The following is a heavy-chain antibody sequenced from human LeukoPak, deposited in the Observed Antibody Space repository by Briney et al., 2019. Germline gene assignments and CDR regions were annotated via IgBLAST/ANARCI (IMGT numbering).Heavy chain of an antibody. J-gene: IGHJ4*02. D-gene: IGHD1-26*01. CDR2: IGTDKDNT. CDR1: GYPFTSNG. CDR3: ARDVLGATCGFDY. Sequence: EASVKVSCKASGYPFTSNGIIWFQQPLEQGLKWMGWIGTDKDNTKYAQKFQGRVTMTADRSTTTVYMELRRLTSDDTAVYYCARDVLGATCGFDYWGQGTLVTVSS. V-gene: IGHV1-18*01.